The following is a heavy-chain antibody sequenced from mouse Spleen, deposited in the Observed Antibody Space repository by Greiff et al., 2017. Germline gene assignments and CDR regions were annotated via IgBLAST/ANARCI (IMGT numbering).Heavy chain of an antibody. CDR1: GFTFSDYG. CDR2: ISNLAYSI. CDR3: ARQGYYGSSSFAY. D-gene: IGHD1-1*01. Sequence: EVQRVESGGGLVKPGGSLKLSCAASGFTFSDYGMAWVRQAPGKGPEWVAFISNLAYSIYYADTVTGRFTISRENAKNTLYLEMSSLRSEDTAMYYCARQGYYGSSSFAYWGQGTLVTVSA. V-gene: IGHV5-15*01. J-gene: IGHJ3*01.